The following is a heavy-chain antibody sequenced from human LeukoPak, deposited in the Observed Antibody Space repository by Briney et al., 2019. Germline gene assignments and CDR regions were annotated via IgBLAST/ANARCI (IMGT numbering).Heavy chain of an antibody. Sequence: GGSLRLSCAASGFTFSSYAMSWVRQAPGKGLEWVSAISGSGGSTYYADSVKGRFTISRDNSKNTLYLQMNSLRAEDTAVYYCAKEGRSFSGSYLSYFDYWGQGTLVTVSS. D-gene: IGHD1-26*01. CDR2: ISGSGGST. CDR3: AKEGRSFSGSYLSYFDY. V-gene: IGHV3-23*01. CDR1: GFTFSSYA. J-gene: IGHJ4*02.